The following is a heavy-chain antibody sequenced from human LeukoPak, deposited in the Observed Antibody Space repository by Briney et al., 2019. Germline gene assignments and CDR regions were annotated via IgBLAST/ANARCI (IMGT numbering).Heavy chain of an antibody. D-gene: IGHD3-9*01. V-gene: IGHV1-69*13. J-gene: IGHJ3*02. Sequence: SVKVSCKASGGTFSSYAISWVRQAPGQGLEWMGGIIPIFGTANYAQKFQGRVTITADESTSTAYMELSSLRSEDTAVYYCARDYDILTRGAFDIWGQGTMVTVSS. CDR2: IIPIFGTA. CDR1: GGTFSSYA. CDR3: ARDYDILTRGAFDI.